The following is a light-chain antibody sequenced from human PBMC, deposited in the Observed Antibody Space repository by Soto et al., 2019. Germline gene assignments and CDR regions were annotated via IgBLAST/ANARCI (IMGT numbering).Light chain of an antibody. CDR3: SSYRSTSTLWV. CDR1: SSDVGGHNY. CDR2: EVS. J-gene: IGLJ3*02. V-gene: IGLV2-14*01. Sequence: QSALTQPASVSGSPGQSITISCTGTSSDVGGHNYVSWYQQHPSKAPKLMIYEVSNRPSGVSNRFSGSKSGNTASLTISGRQAEDEADYYCSSYRSTSTLWVFGGGTKLTVL.